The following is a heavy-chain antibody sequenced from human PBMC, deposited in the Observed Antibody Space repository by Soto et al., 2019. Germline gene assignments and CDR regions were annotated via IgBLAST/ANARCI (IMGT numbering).Heavy chain of an antibody. CDR2: IYYSGRT. CDR3: ARVGFTYGTASG. V-gene: IGHV4-30-4*01. J-gene: IGHJ4*02. Sequence: QMQLQESGPGLVKPSQTLSLTCTVSGGSISSGDYYWSWIRQPPGKGLEWIGHIYYSGRTYYKPSLKSRVTISLDTSKDQFSLKLTSVTAADTAVYYCARVGFTYGTASGWGQGTLVTVSS. CDR1: GGSISSGDYY. D-gene: IGHD3-10*01.